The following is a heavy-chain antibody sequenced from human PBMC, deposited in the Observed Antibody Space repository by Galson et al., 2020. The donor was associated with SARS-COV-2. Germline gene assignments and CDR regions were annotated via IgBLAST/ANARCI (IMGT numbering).Heavy chain of an antibody. J-gene: IGHJ4*02. Sequence: GGSLRLSSVASGFTFSSYWMHWVRQTPGRGLMWVSRIHMNGGTTNYAESVMGRFTTSRDNPRNTLYLQMNSLRVDDTAVYYCLRSDGTGRYGLFDYWGQGTLVTVSS. CDR2: IHMNGGTT. V-gene: IGHV3-74*01. CDR1: GFTFSSYW. CDR3: LRSDGTGRYGLFDY. D-gene: IGHD1-1*01.